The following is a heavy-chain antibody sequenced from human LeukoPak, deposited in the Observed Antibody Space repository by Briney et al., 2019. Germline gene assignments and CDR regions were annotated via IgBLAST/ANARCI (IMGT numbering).Heavy chain of an antibody. CDR1: GYTFTGYY. D-gene: IGHD3-22*01. CDR3: ARSYDSSGYFDY. Sequence: GASVKVSCKASGYTFTGYYMHWVRQAPGQGLEWMGWINPNSGGTNYAQKFQGRVTMTRDTSISTVYMELSRLRSDDTAVYYCARSYDSSGYFDYWGQGTLVTVSS. J-gene: IGHJ4*02. CDR2: INPNSGGT. V-gene: IGHV1-2*02.